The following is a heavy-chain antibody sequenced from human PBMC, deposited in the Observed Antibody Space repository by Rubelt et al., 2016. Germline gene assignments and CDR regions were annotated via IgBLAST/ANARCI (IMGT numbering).Heavy chain of an antibody. CDR3: AKDYVF. CDR1: GFTFSDSY. D-gene: IGHD3-10*02. J-gene: IGHJ4*02. Sequence: GGGLVKPGGSLRLSCAASGFTFSDSYMTWIRQAPGKGLEWVAYITSSGTYANYADSVKGRFTISRDNSKNTLFLQMNSLRPEDTAVYYCAKDYVFWGQGTLVTVSS. V-gene: IGHV3-11*05. CDR2: ITSSGTYA.